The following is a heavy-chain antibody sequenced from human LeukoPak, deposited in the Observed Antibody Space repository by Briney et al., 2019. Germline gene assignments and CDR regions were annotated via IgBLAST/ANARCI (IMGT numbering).Heavy chain of an antibody. CDR3: ARLFTRAWEYRYGMDV. CDR2: IYIDGIT. CDR1: GGSIRADGSY. Sequence: TSETLSLTCTVSGGSIRADGSYWAWIRQPPGKGPEWIGSIYIDGITHYNSSLQSRVTLSIDTSKNHFSLRLTSVTAADTAVFYCARLFTRAWEYRYGMDVWGQGTAVTVSS. V-gene: IGHV4-39*02. D-gene: IGHD1-26*01. J-gene: IGHJ6*02.